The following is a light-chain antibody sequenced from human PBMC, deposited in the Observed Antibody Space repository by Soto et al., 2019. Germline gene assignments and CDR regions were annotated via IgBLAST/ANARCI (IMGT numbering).Light chain of an antibody. J-gene: IGKJ1*01. CDR1: QTISSW. CDR3: QHYNSYSEA. CDR2: KAS. Sequence: DIQMTQSPSTLSGSVGDRVTITCRASQTISSWLAWYQQKPGKAPKLLIYKASTLKSGVPSRFSGSGSGTEFTLTISSLQPDYFATYYCQHYNSYSEAFGQGNKVDMK. V-gene: IGKV1-5*03.